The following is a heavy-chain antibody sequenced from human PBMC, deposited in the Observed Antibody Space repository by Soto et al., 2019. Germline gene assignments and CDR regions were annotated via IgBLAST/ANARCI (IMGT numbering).Heavy chain of an antibody. J-gene: IGHJ4*02. Sequence: PGGSLRLSCAASGFTFSSYWMSWVRQAPGKGLEWVANIKQDGSEKYYVDSVKGRFTISRDNAKNSLYLQMNSLRAEDTAVYYCARDPIYCSGGSCYPFFDYWGQGTLVTVSS. D-gene: IGHD2-15*01. CDR1: GFTFSSYW. CDR3: ARDPIYCSGGSCYPFFDY. V-gene: IGHV3-7*05. CDR2: IKQDGSEK.